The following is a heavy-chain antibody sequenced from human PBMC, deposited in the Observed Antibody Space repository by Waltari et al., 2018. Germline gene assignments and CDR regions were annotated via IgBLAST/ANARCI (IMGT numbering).Heavy chain of an antibody. V-gene: IGHV4-39*01. D-gene: IGHD3-10*01. J-gene: IGHJ5*02. CDR2: IDYSGGT. CDR1: GGSIRSRSYY. CDR3: ARQGGYYSRRAWFDP. Sequence: QLQLQESSSGLVKPSETLSPTCTVPGGSIRSRSYYCPWIRQPPGKGLEWIVSIDYSGGTYYNPSLNKRVTISVQTSKNQCSLTLSYVTAADAAVYYCARQGGYYSRRAWFDPGGQGTLVTVSS.